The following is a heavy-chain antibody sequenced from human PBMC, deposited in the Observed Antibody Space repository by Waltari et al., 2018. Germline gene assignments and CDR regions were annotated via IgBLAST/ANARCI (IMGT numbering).Heavy chain of an antibody. D-gene: IGHD1-26*01. CDR1: GFTFSSYW. CDR2: IKSDGSST. CDR3: ARAYSGTRNAFDI. Sequence: EVQLVESGGGLVQPGGSLRLSFAASGFTFSSYWMHWVRQAPGKGRVWGSLIKSDGSSTNHPASVKGRFTISRDNAKNTLYLQMNSLRAEDTAVYYCARAYSGTRNAFDIWGQGTMVTVSS. V-gene: IGHV3-74*01. J-gene: IGHJ3*02.